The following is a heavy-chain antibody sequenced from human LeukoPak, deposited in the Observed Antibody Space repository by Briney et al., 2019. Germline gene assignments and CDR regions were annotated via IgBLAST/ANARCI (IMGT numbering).Heavy chain of an antibody. V-gene: IGHV4-39*02. Sequence: PSETLSLTCTVSGGSIRSTSYYWGWIRQPPGKGLGWIGIIYYSGTTYSNPSVKSRLTISVDTSKNHFSLKLSSVTAADTAVFYCARLHWGSGGSGSFDYWGQGTLVTVSS. J-gene: IGHJ4*02. CDR3: ARLHWGSGGSGSFDY. D-gene: IGHD7-27*01. CDR1: GGSIRSTSYY. CDR2: IYYSGTT.